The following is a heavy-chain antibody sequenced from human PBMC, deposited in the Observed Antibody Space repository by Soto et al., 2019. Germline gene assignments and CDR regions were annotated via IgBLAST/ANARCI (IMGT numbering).Heavy chain of an antibody. Sequence: GDSLKISCKGSGYSFTSYWIGWVRQMPGKGLEWMGIIYPGDSDTRYSPSLQGQVTISADKSISSAYLQWSSLKASDAAMYYGAGPSRDYYYYGIDVWRQETTVTVSS. CDR1: GYSFTSYW. CDR3: AGPSRDYYYYGIDV. V-gene: IGHV5-51*01. CDR2: IYPGDSDT. J-gene: IGHJ6*02.